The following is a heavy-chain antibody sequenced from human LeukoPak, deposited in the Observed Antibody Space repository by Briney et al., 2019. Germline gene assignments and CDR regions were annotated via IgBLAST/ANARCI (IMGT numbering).Heavy chain of an antibody. V-gene: IGHV3-48*03. CDR3: ASEGGFDY. D-gene: IGHD3-16*01. Sequence: GGSLRLSCAASGFTFSSYEMNWVRQAPGKGLELVSFISSSGSTIYYADSVKGRFTIYRDNAKNPLYLQMNNLGAEDSAVYSCASEGGFDYWGQGTLVTVSS. CDR2: ISSSGSTI. J-gene: IGHJ4*02. CDR1: GFTFSSYE.